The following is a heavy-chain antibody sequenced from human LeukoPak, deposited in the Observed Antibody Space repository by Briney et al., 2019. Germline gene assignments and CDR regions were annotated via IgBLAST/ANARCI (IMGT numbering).Heavy chain of an antibody. Sequence: PSETLSLTCTVSGDSISSHYWSWIRQPPGKDLEFIGHVYYSGSTNNIPSLTTYYNPSLKSRVTMSVDTSKNQFSLKLSSVTAADTAVYYCARADYGYDYWGQGTLVTVSS. CDR1: GDSISSHY. J-gene: IGHJ4*02. CDR3: ARADYGYDY. CDR2: VYYSGST. D-gene: IGHD4/OR15-4a*01. V-gene: IGHV4-59*11.